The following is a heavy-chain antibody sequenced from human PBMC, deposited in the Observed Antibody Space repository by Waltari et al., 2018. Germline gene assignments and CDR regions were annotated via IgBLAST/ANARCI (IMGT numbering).Heavy chain of an antibody. V-gene: IGHV3-9*01. J-gene: IGHJ4*02. CDR2: SSWNSGSI. CDR3: AKDPHGYSSGEEDY. CDR1: GFTFDDYA. D-gene: IGHD6-19*01. Sequence: EVQLVASGGGLVQPGRSLRLSCAASGFTFDDYAMPWFRQAPGKGLEWVSGSSWNSGSIGYADSVKGRFTISRDNAKNSLYLQMNSLRAEDTALYYCAKDPHGYSSGEEDYWGQGTLVTVSS.